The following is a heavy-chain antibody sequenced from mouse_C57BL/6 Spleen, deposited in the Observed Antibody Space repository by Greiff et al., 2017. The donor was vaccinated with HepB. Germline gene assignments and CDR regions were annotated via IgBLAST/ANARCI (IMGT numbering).Heavy chain of an antibody. J-gene: IGHJ2*01. CDR3: TTTGKYY. CDR1: GFNIKDDY. V-gene: IGHV14-4*01. CDR2: IDPENGDT. D-gene: IGHD4-1*01. Sequence: EVKLQQSGAELVRPGASVKLSCTASGFNIKDDYMHWVKQRPEQGLEWIGWIDPENGDTEYASKFQGKATITADTSSNTAYLQLSSLTSEDTAVYYCTTTGKYYWGQGTTLTVSS.